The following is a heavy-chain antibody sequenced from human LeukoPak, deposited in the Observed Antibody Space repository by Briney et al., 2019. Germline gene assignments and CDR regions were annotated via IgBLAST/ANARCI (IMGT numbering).Heavy chain of an antibody. CDR1: GGSISINY. Sequence: PSETLSLTCTVSGGSISINYWTWIRQTPGNGLEWMAYIPVSGRIKCNPSLESRGTISVDTSKNQFSLKLSSVTAADTAVYYCARDRPQYYYGSGSYYKNYYYYMDGWGKGTTVTVSS. J-gene: IGHJ6*03. V-gene: IGHV4-59*12. D-gene: IGHD3-10*01. CDR3: ARDRPQYYYGSGSYYKNYYYYMDG. CDR2: IPVSGRI.